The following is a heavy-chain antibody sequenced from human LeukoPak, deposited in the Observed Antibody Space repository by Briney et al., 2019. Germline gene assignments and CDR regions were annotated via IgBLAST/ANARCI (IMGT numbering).Heavy chain of an antibody. CDR3: ARIAKGVGVDY. D-gene: IGHD2-15*01. J-gene: IGHJ4*02. CDR1: GFTFSDHY. Sequence: AGSLRLSCAASGFTFSDHYMDWVRQAPGKGLEGIGRTRKKTYSYTTEYAASVKGRFSISRDDLKTSLYLQMNSLKIEDTAVYYCARIAKGVGVDYWGQGTLVTVSS. V-gene: IGHV3-72*01. CDR2: TRKKTYSYTT.